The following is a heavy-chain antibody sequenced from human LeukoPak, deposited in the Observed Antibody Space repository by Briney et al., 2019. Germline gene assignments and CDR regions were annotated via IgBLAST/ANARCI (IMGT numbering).Heavy chain of an antibody. D-gene: IGHD6-19*01. J-gene: IGHJ4*02. CDR3: ACRIAVAKGAFDY. CDR2: ISYDGSNE. CDR1: GFTFSSYV. V-gene: IGHV3-30*04. Sequence: PGGSLRLSCAASGFTFSSYVMHRVRQAPGKGLEWVAIISYDGSNEYYADSVKGRFTISRDNAKNSLYLQMNSLRAEDTAVYYCACRIAVAKGAFDYWGQGTLVTVSS.